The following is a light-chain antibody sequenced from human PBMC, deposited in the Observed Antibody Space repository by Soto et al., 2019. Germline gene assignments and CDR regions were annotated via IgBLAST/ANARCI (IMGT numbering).Light chain of an antibody. CDR2: GAS. V-gene: IGKV3-15*01. CDR1: HSVNSH. J-gene: IGKJ5*01. CDR3: QQYKNWPL. Sequence: MMIAQSPATLSVSPGERGTLSFRTSHSVNSHVAWYQQKPGQAPRLLLYGASTRATGIPVRFSGSGFGTEFTLTISSLQSEDFAVYYCQQYKNWPLFGQGTRLEIK.